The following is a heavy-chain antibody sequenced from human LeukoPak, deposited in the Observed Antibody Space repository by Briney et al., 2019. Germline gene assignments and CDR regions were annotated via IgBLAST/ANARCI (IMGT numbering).Heavy chain of an antibody. V-gene: IGHV1-46*01. D-gene: IGHD2-21*02. CDR1: XTXTXXX. Sequence: XTXTXXXMHWVRQAPGQGREWMGIINPSGGSTPYAQKFHGRLTMTSHTSTSTVYMELSSLRSQDTAVYYCARGPYCGGDCYRGNYNWFDPWGQGTLVTVSS. J-gene: IGHJ5*02. CDR3: ARGPYCGGDCYRGNYNWFDP. CDR2: INPSGGST.